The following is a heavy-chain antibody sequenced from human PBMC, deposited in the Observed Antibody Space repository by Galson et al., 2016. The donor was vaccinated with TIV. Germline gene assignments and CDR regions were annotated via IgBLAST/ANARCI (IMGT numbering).Heavy chain of an antibody. Sequence: SVKVSCKASGGTFTSRAVHWVRQAPGQSLEWMAWINAGNGNKKYSENFQGRLTITRDTSASTVYMELSSLRSEDTAVYYCARDGGGTPAKSLGYWGQGTLVTVSS. CDR1: GGTFTSRA. CDR3: ARDGGGTPAKSLGY. J-gene: IGHJ4*02. CDR2: INAGNGNK. V-gene: IGHV1-3*01. D-gene: IGHD3-16*01.